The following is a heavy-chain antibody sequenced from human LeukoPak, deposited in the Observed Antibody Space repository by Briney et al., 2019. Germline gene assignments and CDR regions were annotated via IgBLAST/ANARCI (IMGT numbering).Heavy chain of an antibody. CDR3: ARVATAEYYYDSSGFLPVFDY. Sequence: SETLSLTCTVSGYSISSGYYWGWIRQPPGKGLEWIGSIYHSGSTYYNPSLKSRVTISVDTSKNQFSLKLSSVTAADTAVYYCARVATAEYYYDSSGFLPVFDYWGQGTLVTVSS. J-gene: IGHJ4*02. V-gene: IGHV4-38-2*02. D-gene: IGHD3-22*01. CDR1: GYSISSGYY. CDR2: IYHSGST.